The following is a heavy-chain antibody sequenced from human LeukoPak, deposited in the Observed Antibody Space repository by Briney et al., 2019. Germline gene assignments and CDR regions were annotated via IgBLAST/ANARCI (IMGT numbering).Heavy chain of an antibody. CDR1: GDSISSNSAA. D-gene: IGHD6-13*01. V-gene: IGHV6-1*01. Sequence: SQTLSLTCAISGDSISSNSAAWNWIRQSPSRGLEWLGRTYYRSKWYNDYAVSVKSRITINPDTPKNQFSLQLNSVTPEDTAVYYCARDRGEYSSSWIYYYYYGMDVWGQGTTVTVSS. CDR3: ARDRGEYSSSWIYYYYYGMDV. J-gene: IGHJ6*02. CDR2: TYYRSKWYN.